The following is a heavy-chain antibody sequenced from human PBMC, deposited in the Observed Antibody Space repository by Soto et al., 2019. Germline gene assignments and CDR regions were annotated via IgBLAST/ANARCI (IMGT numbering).Heavy chain of an antibody. CDR1: GFTFSSYA. V-gene: IGHV3-23*01. Sequence: GGSLRLSCAASGFTFSSYAMSWVRQAPGKGLEWVSAISGSGGSTYYADSVKGRFTISRDNSKNTLYLQMNSLRAEDTAVYYCAKVAVPDGSVISSFDYWGQGTLVTVSS. D-gene: IGHD3-10*01. CDR3: AKVAVPDGSVISSFDY. J-gene: IGHJ4*02. CDR2: ISGSGGST.